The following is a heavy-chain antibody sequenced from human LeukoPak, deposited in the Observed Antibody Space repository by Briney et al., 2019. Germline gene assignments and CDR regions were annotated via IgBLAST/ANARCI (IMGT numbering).Heavy chain of an antibody. CDR1: GFAFSSYA. CDR2: ISGSGGST. J-gene: IGHJ6*02. V-gene: IGHV3-23*01. Sequence: GGSLRLSCAASGFAFSSYAMSWVRQAPGKGLEWVSAISGSGGSTYYADSVKGRFTISRDNSMNTLYLQMNSLRAEDTAVYYCAKGSAYSSSWGYYYYYGMDVWGQGTTVTVSS. D-gene: IGHD6-13*01. CDR3: AKGSAYSSSWGYYYYYGMDV.